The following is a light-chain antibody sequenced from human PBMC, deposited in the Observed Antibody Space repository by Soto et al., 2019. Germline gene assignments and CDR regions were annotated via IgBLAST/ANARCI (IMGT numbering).Light chain of an antibody. Sequence: QSALTQSASVSGSPGQSITISCTGTSSDVGGYNYVSWYQQHPGKAPKLIIYDVSNRPSGVSTRFSGSKSGNTASLTISWLQAEDEADYSCSSYTSTNSWVFGGGTQRTVL. CDR1: SSDVGGYNY. CDR3: SSYTSTNSWV. V-gene: IGLV2-14*01. J-gene: IGLJ3*02. CDR2: DVS.